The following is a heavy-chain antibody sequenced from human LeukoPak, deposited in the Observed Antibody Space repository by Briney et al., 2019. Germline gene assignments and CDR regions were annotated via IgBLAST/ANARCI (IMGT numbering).Heavy chain of an antibody. Sequence: SETLSLTCTVSGGSISSSSYYWSWIRQPPGKGLEWIGYIYYSGSTNYNPSLKSRVTISVDTSKNQFSLKLSSVTAADTAVYYCARWIHTFDPWGQGTLVTVSS. CDR2: IYYSGST. V-gene: IGHV4-61*01. D-gene: IGHD5-18*01. CDR3: ARWIHTFDP. CDR1: GGSISSSSYY. J-gene: IGHJ5*02.